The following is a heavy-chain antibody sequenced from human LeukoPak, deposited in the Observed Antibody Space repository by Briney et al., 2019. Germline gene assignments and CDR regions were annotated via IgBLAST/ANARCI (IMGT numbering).Heavy chain of an antibody. V-gene: IGHV4-59*01. J-gene: IGHJ4*02. Sequence: SETLSLTCTVSGGSISSYYWSWIRQPPGKGLEWIGYIYYSGSTSYNPSLKSRVTISVDTSKNQFSLKLSSVTAADTAVYYCARADSSSNDYWGQGTLVTVSS. CDR2: IYYSGST. D-gene: IGHD6-13*01. CDR1: GGSISSYY. CDR3: ARADSSSNDY.